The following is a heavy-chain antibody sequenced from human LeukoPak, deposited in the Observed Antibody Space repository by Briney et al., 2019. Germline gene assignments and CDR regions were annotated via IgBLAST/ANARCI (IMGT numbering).Heavy chain of an antibody. CDR1: GGSISSGGYY. V-gene: IGHV4-61*02. CDR2: IYTSGST. CDR3: VKSNSRYQPWTLDI. J-gene: IGHJ3*02. D-gene: IGHD2-2*01. Sequence: PSETLSLTCTVSGGSISSGGYYWNWIRQPAGKGVEWIGRIYTSGSTNYNPSLKSRVTISVDTSNNQLSLKVNSVTAADTAMYYCVKSNSRYQPWTLDIWGRGTMVTVSS.